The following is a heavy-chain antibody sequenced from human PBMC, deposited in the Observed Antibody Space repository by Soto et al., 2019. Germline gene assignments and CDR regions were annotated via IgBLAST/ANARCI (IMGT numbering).Heavy chain of an antibody. CDR1: GFTFSSYS. D-gene: IGHD3-10*01. CDR2: ISSSSSYI. Sequence: GGSLRLSCAASGFTFSSYSMNWVRQAPGKGLEWVSSISSSSSYIYYADSVKGRFTISRDNAKNSLYLQMNSLRAEDTAVYYCAGYGSGSYYPPFDYWGQGTLVTVSS. J-gene: IGHJ4*02. CDR3: AGYGSGSYYPPFDY. V-gene: IGHV3-21*01.